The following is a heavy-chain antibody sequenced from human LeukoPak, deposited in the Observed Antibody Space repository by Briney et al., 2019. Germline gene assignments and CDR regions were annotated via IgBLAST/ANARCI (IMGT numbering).Heavy chain of an antibody. V-gene: IGHV4-59*01. CDR2: IYYSGST. Sequence: PSETLSLTCTVSGGSISSYCWSWIRQPPGKGLEWIGYIYYSGSTNYNPSLKSRVTISVDTSKNQFSLKLSSVTAADTAVYYCARDIGGRYSWYYFDYWGRGTLVTVSS. CDR1: GGSISSYC. D-gene: IGHD2-8*01. CDR3: ARDIGGRYSWYYFDY. J-gene: IGHJ4*02.